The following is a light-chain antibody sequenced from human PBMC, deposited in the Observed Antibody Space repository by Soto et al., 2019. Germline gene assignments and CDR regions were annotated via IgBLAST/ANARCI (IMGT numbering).Light chain of an antibody. V-gene: IGLV1-44*01. J-gene: IGLJ3*02. CDR2: SNN. Sequence: QLVLTQPPSASGTPGQWVNISCSGSSSNIGSSTGNWYQQLPGAAPKLLIYSNNQRPSGVTDRFSGSKSDTSAYLAISGLQSEDEADYYCASWDDSLNTPRVFGGGTKLTVL. CDR1: SSNIGSST. CDR3: ASWDDSLNTPRV.